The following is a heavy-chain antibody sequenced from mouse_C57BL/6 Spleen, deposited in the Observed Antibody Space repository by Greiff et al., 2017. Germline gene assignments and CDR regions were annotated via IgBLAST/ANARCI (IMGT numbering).Heavy chain of an antibody. CDR1: GYTFTSYW. Sequence: VQLQQPGAELVMPGASVKLSCKASGYTFTSYWMHWVKQRPGQGLEWIGEIDPSDSYTNYNQKFKGKFTLTVDKSSSTAYMQLSSLTTEDSAVYSCARGTTVGEGYYFDYWGQGTTLTVSS. J-gene: IGHJ2*01. D-gene: IGHD1-1*01. CDR3: ARGTTVGEGYYFDY. CDR2: IDPSDSYT. V-gene: IGHV1-69*01.